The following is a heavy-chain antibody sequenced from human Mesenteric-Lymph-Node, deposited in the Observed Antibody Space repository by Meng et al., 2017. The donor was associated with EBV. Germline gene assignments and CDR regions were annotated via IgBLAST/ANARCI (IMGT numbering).Heavy chain of an antibody. CDR2: IKSKTDGGTP. Sequence: VQLVGVGGALVEPGGSLSLSCAASGFTFSNAWMTWVRQAPGKGLEWVGRIKSKTDGGTPDYAAPVKGRFTISRDDSKNTLYLQMNSLKTEDTAVYYCTTDPARRYYFDYWGQGTLVTVSS. CDR3: TTDPARRYYFDY. V-gene: IGHV3-15*02. D-gene: IGHD4-17*01. CDR1: GFTFSNAW. J-gene: IGHJ4*02.